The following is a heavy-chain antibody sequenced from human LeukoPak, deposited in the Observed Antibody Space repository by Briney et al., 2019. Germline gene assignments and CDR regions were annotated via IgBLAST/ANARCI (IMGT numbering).Heavy chain of an antibody. CDR1: GFTFSSYA. CDR3: AKVNDILTGYYEFDY. Sequence: GGSLRLSCAASGFTFSSYAMSWVRQAPGKGLEWVSAISGSGGSTYYADSVKGRFTISRDNSKNTLYLQMNSLRAEDTAVYYCAKVNDILTGYYEFDYWGQGTLVTVSS. D-gene: IGHD3-9*01. J-gene: IGHJ4*02. CDR2: ISGSGGST. V-gene: IGHV3-23*01.